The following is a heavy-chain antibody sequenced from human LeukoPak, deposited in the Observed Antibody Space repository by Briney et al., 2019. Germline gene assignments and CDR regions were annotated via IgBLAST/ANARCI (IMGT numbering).Heavy chain of an antibody. J-gene: IGHJ4*02. CDR1: GDSISTYY. D-gene: IGHD1-26*01. CDR3: ARLRWQLVGPYFDY. Sequence: SETLSLTCSFSGDSISTYYWSWIRQSPGKGLEWIGHIYSSGNTDYNSSLKSRVTISVDTSKSQFSLRLSSVTATDTAVYYCARLRWQLVGPYFDYWGQGVLVTASS. CDR2: IYSSGNT. V-gene: IGHV4-59*01.